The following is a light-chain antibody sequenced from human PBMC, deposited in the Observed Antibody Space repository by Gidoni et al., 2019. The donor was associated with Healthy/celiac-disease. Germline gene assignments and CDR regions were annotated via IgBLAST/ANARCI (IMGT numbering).Light chain of an antibody. CDR1: SSDVGGYNY. J-gene: IGLJ2*01. V-gene: IGLV2-14*03. CDR2: DVS. Sequence: QSALTQPASVSGSPGQSITISCTGTSSDVGGYNYVSWYHQHPGKAPKLMINDVSNRPSGVSNRCSGSKSGNTASLTISGLQAEDDADYYCSSYTSSTRVFGGGTKLTVL. CDR3: SSYTSSTRV.